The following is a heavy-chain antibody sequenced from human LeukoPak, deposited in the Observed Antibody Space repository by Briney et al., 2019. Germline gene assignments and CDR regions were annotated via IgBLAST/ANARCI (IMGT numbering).Heavy chain of an antibody. Sequence: PGGSLRLSCAASGFTFSSYAMSWVRQAPGRGLEWVSAISGSGGSTYYADSVKGRFTISRDNSKNTLYPQMNSLRAEDTAVYYCAKDLVRRITIFGVVLGYFDYWGQGTLVTVSS. J-gene: IGHJ4*02. CDR1: GFTFSSYA. D-gene: IGHD3-3*01. CDR2: ISGSGGST. CDR3: AKDLVRRITIFGVVLGYFDY. V-gene: IGHV3-23*01.